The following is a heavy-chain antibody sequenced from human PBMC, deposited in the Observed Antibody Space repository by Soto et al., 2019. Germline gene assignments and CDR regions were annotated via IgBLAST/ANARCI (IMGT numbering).Heavy chain of an antibody. CDR3: AKGLAEWLRLGRDDAFDI. CDR1: GFTFSSYA. Sequence: VGSLRLSCAASGFTFSSYAMSWVRQAPGKGLEWVSAISGSGGSTYYADSVKGRFTISRDNSKNTLYLQMNSLRAEDTAVYYCAKGLAEWLRLGRDDAFDIWGQGTMVTVSS. J-gene: IGHJ3*02. D-gene: IGHD5-12*01. V-gene: IGHV3-23*01. CDR2: ISGSGGST.